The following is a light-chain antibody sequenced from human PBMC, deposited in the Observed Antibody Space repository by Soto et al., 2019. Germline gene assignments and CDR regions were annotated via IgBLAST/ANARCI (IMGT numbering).Light chain of an antibody. CDR2: AAS. J-gene: IGKJ1*01. Sequence: DVQMTQSPSSLSASVGDRVTITCRASHDISNYVAWLQQKPGKAPKLLIYAASTLQSGVPARFSGSGSGTDFTLTISSLQHEDVATYYCQKYNSAPRTFGQGTKVDIK. V-gene: IGKV1-27*01. CDR3: QKYNSAPRT. CDR1: HDISNY.